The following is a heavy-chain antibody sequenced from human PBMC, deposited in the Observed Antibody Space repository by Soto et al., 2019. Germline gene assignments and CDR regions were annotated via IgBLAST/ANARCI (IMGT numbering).Heavy chain of an antibody. CDR3: ARDYSGYCSGGSCYSGDWFDP. J-gene: IGHJ5*02. Sequence: PSETLSLTCTVSGGSVSSGSYYWSWIRQPPGKGLEWIGYIYYSGSTNYNPPLKSRVTISVDTSKNQFSLKLSSVTAADTAVYYCARDYSGYCSGGSCYSGDWFDPWGQGTLVTVSS. D-gene: IGHD2-15*01. CDR1: GGSVSSGSYY. V-gene: IGHV4-61*01. CDR2: IYYSGST.